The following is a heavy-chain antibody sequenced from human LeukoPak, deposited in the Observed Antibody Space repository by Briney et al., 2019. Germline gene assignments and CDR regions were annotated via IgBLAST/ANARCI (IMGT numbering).Heavy chain of an antibody. J-gene: IGHJ3*02. D-gene: IGHD2-2*01. V-gene: IGHV1-3*01. CDR1: GYTFTSYA. Sequence: ASVKVSCKASGYTFTSYAMHWVRQAPGQRLEWMGWINAGNGNTKYSQKFQGRVTITRDTSASTAYMELSSLRSEDTAVYYCARAYCSSTSCYAGAFDIWGQGTMVTVSS. CDR2: INAGNGNT. CDR3: ARAYCSSTSCYAGAFDI.